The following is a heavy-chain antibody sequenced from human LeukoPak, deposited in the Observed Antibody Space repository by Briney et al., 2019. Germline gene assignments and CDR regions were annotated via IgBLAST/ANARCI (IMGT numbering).Heavy chain of an antibody. V-gene: IGHV4-61*02. CDR2: IYTSGST. D-gene: IGHD6-6*01. CDR3: ASTSGSSYYYYYMDV. J-gene: IGHJ6*03. Sequence: PSETLSLTCTVSGGSISSSSYYWSWIRQPAGKGLEWIGRIYTSGSTNYNPSLKSRVTISVDTSKNQFSLKLSSVTAADTAVYYCASTSGSSYYYYYMDVWGKGTTVTVSS. CDR1: GGSISSSSYY.